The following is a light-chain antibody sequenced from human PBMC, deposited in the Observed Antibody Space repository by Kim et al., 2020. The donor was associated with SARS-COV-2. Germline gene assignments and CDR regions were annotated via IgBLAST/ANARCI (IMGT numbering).Light chain of an antibody. V-gene: IGLV3-19*01. CDR3: NSRDNNDNVL. Sequence: SSELTQDPAVSVALGQTVRITCQGDSLRTYYTTWFQQKPGQAPIVVFYGKNNRPSGIQDRFSGSSSGNTASLTITATQAGDEADYYCNSRDNNDNVLFGGGTQLTVL. J-gene: IGLJ2*01. CDR2: GKN. CDR1: SLRTYY.